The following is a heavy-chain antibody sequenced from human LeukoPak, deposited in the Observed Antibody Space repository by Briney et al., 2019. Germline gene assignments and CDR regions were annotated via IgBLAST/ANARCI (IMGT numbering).Heavy chain of an antibody. CDR1: GGSISSGDYY. J-gene: IGHJ4*02. D-gene: IGHD1-1*01. CDR2: IYYSGST. Sequence: SQTLSLTCTVSGGSISSGDYYWSWIRQPPGKGLEWIGYIYYSGSTYYNPSLKSRVTISVDTSKNQFSLRLSSVTAADTAVYYCAIRITTTAYDYWGRGTLVTVSS. CDR3: AIRITTTAYDY. V-gene: IGHV4-30-4*01.